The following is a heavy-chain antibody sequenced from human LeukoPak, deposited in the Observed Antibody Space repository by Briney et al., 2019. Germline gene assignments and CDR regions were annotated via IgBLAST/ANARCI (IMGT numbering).Heavy chain of an antibody. CDR3: ARRSGYGDYQFDY. V-gene: IGHV1-69*13. Sequence: SVKLSCTSSESSFSSYAISWVLQAPGQALEWMGGIIPIFGTANYAQKFQGRVTITADESTSTAYMELSSLRSEDTAVYYCARRSGYGDYQFDYWGQGTLVTVSS. J-gene: IGHJ4*02. CDR2: IIPIFGTA. CDR1: ESSFSSYA. D-gene: IGHD4-17*01.